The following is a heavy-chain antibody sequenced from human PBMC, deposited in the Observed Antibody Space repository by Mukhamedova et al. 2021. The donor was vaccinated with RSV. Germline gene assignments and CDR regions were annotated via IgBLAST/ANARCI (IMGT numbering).Heavy chain of an antibody. J-gene: IGHJ4*02. Sequence: KQDGSEKYYVDSVKGRFTISRDNAKNSLYLQMNSLRAEDTAVYYCARELIGDYWGQGTLVTVSS. CDR2: KQDGSEK. D-gene: IGHD3-10*01. V-gene: IGHV3-7*01. CDR3: ARELIGDY.